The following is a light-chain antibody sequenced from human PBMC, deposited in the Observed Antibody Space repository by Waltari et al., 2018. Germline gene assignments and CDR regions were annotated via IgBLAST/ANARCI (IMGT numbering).Light chain of an antibody. Sequence: QSVLTQPPSVSGAPGQRVTISCTGSSSNIGAGYDVHWYQQLPGTAPKVLIYGNTNRPSGVPYRFSGSKSDTSASLAITGLQAEDEADYYCQSYDSSLSGWVFGGGTKLTVL. CDR1: SSNIGAGYD. J-gene: IGLJ3*02. CDR2: GNT. V-gene: IGLV1-40*01. CDR3: QSYDSSLSGWV.